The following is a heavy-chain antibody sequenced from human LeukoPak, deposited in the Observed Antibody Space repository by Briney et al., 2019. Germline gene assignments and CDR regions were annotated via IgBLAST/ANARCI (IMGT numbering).Heavy chain of an antibody. Sequence: ASVKVSCKASGYTFTGYYMHWVRQAPGQGLEWMGWINPNSGGTNYAQKCQGWVTMTRDTSISTAYMELSRLRSDDTAMYYCARERIAAAGGNYYYYGMDVWGQGTTVTVSS. J-gene: IGHJ6*02. V-gene: IGHV1-2*04. CDR3: ARERIAAAGGNYYYYGMDV. D-gene: IGHD6-13*01. CDR2: INPNSGGT. CDR1: GYTFTGYY.